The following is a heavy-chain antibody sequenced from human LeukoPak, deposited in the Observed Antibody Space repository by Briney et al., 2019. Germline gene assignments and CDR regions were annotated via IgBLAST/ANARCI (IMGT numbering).Heavy chain of an antibody. CDR1: GFTFSSYA. Sequence: PGGSLRLSCAASGFTFSSYAMHWVRQAPGKGLEWVAVISYDGSNKYYADSVKGRFTISRANSKNTLYLQMNSLRAEDTAVYYCARVKEHYYDSSGYYWGMDVWGQGTTVTVSS. D-gene: IGHD3-22*01. V-gene: IGHV3-30*04. CDR2: ISYDGSNK. CDR3: ARVKEHYYDSSGYYWGMDV. J-gene: IGHJ6*02.